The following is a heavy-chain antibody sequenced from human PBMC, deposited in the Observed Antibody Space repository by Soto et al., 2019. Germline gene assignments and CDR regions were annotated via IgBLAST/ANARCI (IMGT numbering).Heavy chain of an antibody. Sequence: QVQLVQSGAELKKPGSSVKVSCKASGGTFSSYAISWVRQAPGQGLEWMEGIIPIFGTANYAQKFQGRVTITADESTSTAYMELSSLRSEDTAAYYCARPIVLVPAAMAHDAFDIWGQGTMVTVSS. CDR1: GGTFSSYA. D-gene: IGHD2-2*01. J-gene: IGHJ3*02. CDR3: ARPIVLVPAAMAHDAFDI. CDR2: IIPIFGTA. V-gene: IGHV1-69*12.